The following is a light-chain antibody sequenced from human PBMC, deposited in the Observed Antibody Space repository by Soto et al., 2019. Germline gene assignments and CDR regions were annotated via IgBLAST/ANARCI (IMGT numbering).Light chain of an antibody. CDR3: SSYTSSSSYV. V-gene: IGLV2-14*01. CDR1: SSDVGGYNY. Sequence: QSALTQPASESGSPGQSITISCTGTSSDVGGYNYVSWYQQHPGKAPKLMIYDVSNRPSGVSNRFSGSKSGNTASLTISGLQAEDEADYYCSSYTSSSSYVFGTGTQLTVL. CDR2: DVS. J-gene: IGLJ1*01.